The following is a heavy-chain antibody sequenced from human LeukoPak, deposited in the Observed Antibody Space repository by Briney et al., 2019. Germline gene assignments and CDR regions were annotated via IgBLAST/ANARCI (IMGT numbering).Heavy chain of an antibody. Sequence: GESLRLSCAASGFTVSSNYRSWVRQAPGKGLEWVSVIYSGGSTYYADSVKGRFTISRDNSKNTLYLQMNSLRAEDTAVYYCARAADYGDYFAGFEYFQHWGQGTLVTVSS. D-gene: IGHD4-17*01. CDR1: GFTVSSNY. V-gene: IGHV3-66*01. CDR3: ARAADYGDYFAGFEYFQH. CDR2: IYSGGST. J-gene: IGHJ1*01.